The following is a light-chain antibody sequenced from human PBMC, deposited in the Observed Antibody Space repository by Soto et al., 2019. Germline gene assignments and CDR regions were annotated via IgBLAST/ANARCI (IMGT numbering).Light chain of an antibody. CDR2: EAS. CDR3: HQTYSPPDT. J-gene: IGKJ1*01. CDR1: QSIDTH. Sequence: DIRMTQSPSSLSASVGDRVTITCRASQSIDTHLNWYQQHPGKAPNALIYEASNLQSGVPSGFSGSGSGTDFTLTISGLQPDDSATYYCHQTYSPPDTFGQGTKVEIK. V-gene: IGKV1-39*01.